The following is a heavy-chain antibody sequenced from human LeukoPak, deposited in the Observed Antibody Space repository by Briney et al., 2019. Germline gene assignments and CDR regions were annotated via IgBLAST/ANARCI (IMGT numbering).Heavy chain of an antibody. CDR1: RNIFTKSW. J-gene: IGHJ4*02. V-gene: IGHV5-51*01. CDR3: ARRVNGGYSDY. Sequence: GESLKISCRGSRNIFTKSWIAWVRQMPGKGLEWMGIIYPDDSGTRYNPSFQGQITISVDKSISTVYLQWTSLRASDTAIYYCARRVNGGYSDYWGQGTLVTVSS. D-gene: IGHD4-23*01. CDR2: IYPDDSGT.